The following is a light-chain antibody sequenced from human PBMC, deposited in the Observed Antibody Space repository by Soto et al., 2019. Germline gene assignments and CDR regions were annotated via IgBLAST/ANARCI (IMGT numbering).Light chain of an antibody. CDR2: GAS. CDR1: QSVSSN. V-gene: IGKV3-20*01. J-gene: IGKJ5*01. Sequence: EIVFTQSLGTLSLPPGERATLSCGSSQSVSSNLAWYQQKPGQTPRLIIYGASGRADGIPHRFSGSGFGTDFTLTISKVEPEDFAVYYCQQYGTPRSVTFGQGTRLEIK. CDR3: QQYGTPRSVT.